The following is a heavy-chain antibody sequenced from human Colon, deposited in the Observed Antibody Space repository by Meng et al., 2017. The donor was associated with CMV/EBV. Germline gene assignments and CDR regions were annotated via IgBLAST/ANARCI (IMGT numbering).Heavy chain of an antibody. Sequence: GGSLRLSCAASDFSLANYAMFWVRQAPGKGLEWVAFSRFDGQSKYAESVKGRFTISRDNSRNTVFLQMNSLRVEDTAVYYCVKGSTPGGGYLAFWGQGTRVTVSS. CDR2: SRFDGQSK. V-gene: IGHV3-30*02. J-gene: IGHJ4*02. CDR1: DFSLANYA. CDR3: VKGSTPGGGYLAF. D-gene: IGHD3-16*02.